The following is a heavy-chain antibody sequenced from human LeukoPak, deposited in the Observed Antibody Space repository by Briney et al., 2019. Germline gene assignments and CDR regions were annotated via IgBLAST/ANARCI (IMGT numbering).Heavy chain of an antibody. D-gene: IGHD2-15*01. CDR3: ARVSDIVYSCGFDP. CDR1: GYSFTTYN. J-gene: IGHJ5*02. Sequence: ASVKVSCKASGYSFTTYNIHWVRQAPGQGLEWMGIINTTDGSTSYAQNFQGRVTVTRDTSTSTVYMELSSLRSEDTAVYYCARVSDIVYSCGFDPWGQGTLVTVSS. V-gene: IGHV1-46*01. CDR2: INTTDGST.